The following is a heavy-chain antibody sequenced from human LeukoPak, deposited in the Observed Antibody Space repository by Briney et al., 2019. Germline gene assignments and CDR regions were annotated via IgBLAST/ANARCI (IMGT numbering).Heavy chain of an antibody. CDR1: GFTASSNY. D-gene: IGHD3-10*01. Sequence: PGGSLRLSCAASGFTASSNYMSWVRQAPGKGLEWVSVIYSGGSTYYADSVKGRFTISRDNSKNTLYLQMNSLRAEDTAVYYCARDRPVPNYYGSKGPLHIYYGMDVWGQGTTVTVSS. CDR2: IYSGGST. CDR3: ARDRPVPNYYGSKGPLHIYYGMDV. J-gene: IGHJ6*02. V-gene: IGHV3-53*01.